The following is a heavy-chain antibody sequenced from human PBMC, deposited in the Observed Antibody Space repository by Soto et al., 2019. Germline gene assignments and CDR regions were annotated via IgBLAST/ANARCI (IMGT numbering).Heavy chain of an antibody. V-gene: IGHV1-3*01. CDR1: GYTFTSYA. CDR3: ARAPPIVVVPAAIQLDY. Sequence: ASVKVSCKASGYTFTSYAMHWVRQAPGQRLEWMGWINAGNGNTKYSQKFQGRVTITRDTSASTAYMELSSLRSEDTAVYYCARAPPIVVVPAAIQLDYWGQGTLVTVSS. J-gene: IGHJ4*02. D-gene: IGHD2-2*02. CDR2: INAGNGNT.